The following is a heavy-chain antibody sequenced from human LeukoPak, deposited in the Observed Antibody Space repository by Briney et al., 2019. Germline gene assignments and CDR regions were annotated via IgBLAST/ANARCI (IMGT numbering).Heavy chain of an antibody. CDR2: ISGSGGST. V-gene: IGHV3-23*01. J-gene: IGHJ4*02. Sequence: PGGSLRLSCAASGFTLSIYWMTWVRQAPGKGLEWVSGISGSGGSTYYTDSVRGRFTISRDNSKNTLYLQMNSLRAEDTAVYYCAKVNDLGDFDYWGQGTLVTVSS. CDR1: GFTLSIYW. D-gene: IGHD1-1*01. CDR3: AKVNDLGDFDY.